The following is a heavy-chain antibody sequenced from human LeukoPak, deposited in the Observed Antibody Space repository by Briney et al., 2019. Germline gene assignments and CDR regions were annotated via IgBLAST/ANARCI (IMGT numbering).Heavy chain of an antibody. CDR3: ARDPVGEEIAARNLHFDY. CDR2: ISGSGGST. D-gene: IGHD6-6*01. Sequence: PGGSLRLSCAASGFTFSSYAMSWVRQAPGKGLEWVSAISGSGGSTYYADPVKGRFTISRDNSKNTLYLQMNSLRAEDTAVYYCARDPVGEEIAARNLHFDYWGQGTLVTVSS. CDR1: GFTFSSYA. V-gene: IGHV3-23*01. J-gene: IGHJ4*02.